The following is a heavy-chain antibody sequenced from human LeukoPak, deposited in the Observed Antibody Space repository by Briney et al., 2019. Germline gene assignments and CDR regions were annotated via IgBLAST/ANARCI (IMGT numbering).Heavy chain of an antibody. J-gene: IGHJ4*02. D-gene: IGHD3-22*01. V-gene: IGHV3-23*01. CDR2: TSDSGGRT. CDR1: GITLSNFG. CDR3: AKRGVVIRVILVGFHKEANYFDS. Sequence: PGGSLRLSCAVSGITLSNFGMSCVRPAPGKRLECVAGTSDSGGRTNYADSVKGRFTISRDNPKNTLYLQMNSLRAEDTAVYFCAKRGVVIRVILVGFHKEANYFDSWGQGALVTVSS.